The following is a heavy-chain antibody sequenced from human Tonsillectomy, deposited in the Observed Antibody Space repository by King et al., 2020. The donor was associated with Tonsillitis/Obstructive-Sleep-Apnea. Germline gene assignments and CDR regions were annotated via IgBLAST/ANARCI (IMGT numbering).Heavy chain of an antibody. CDR2: INHGGST. CDR1: GGSFTGYY. CDR3: ARGTSEIAYDI. V-gene: IGHV4-34*01. D-gene: IGHD3-10*01. J-gene: IGHJ3*02. Sequence: VQLQQWGAGLLKPSETLSLTCAVYGGSFTGYYWTWIRQSPRKGLEWIGEINHGGSTNHDPSLTGRVSMSVDTSKNQFSLKLNSVTAADTAVYYCARGTSEIAYDIWGQGTMVTVSS.